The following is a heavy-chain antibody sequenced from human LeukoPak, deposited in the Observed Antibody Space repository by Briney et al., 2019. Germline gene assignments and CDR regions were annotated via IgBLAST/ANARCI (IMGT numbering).Heavy chain of an antibody. V-gene: IGHV4-34*01. J-gene: IGHJ6*03. Sequence: SETLSLTCAVYGGSFSGYYWSWIRQPPGKGLVWIGEINHSGSTNYNPSLKSRVTISVDTSKNQFSLKLSSVTAADTAVYYCARGADTVTTSYYYYYYYMDVWGKGTTVTVSS. CDR3: ARGADTVTTSYYYYYYYMDV. CDR2: INHSGST. CDR1: GGSFSGYY. D-gene: IGHD4-17*01.